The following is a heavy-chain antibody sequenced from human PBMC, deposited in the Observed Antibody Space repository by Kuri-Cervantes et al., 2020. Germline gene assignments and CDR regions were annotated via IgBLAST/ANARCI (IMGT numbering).Heavy chain of an antibody. J-gene: IGHJ4*02. V-gene: IGHV3-21*04. CDR2: ISSRSSYI. Sequence: GESLKISCAASGFTFSDYWMNWVRQAPGKGLEWVSSISSRSSYIYHADSMKGRFTISRDNAKNSLYLQMNSLRAEDTALYYCAKGGTGYCTSTSCYLPDYWGQGTLVTVSS. D-gene: IGHD2-2*01. CDR1: GFTFSDYW. CDR3: AKGGTGYCTSTSCYLPDY.